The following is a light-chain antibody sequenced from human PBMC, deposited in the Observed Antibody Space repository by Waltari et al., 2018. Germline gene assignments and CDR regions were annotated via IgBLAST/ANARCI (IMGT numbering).Light chain of an antibody. CDR3: QAWDSGPAV. CDR2: QDK. Sequence: SELTQPPSVSVSPGQTASITCSGDKLGDQYVSWFQQRPGQSPTLGIYQDKERPSGIPERFSGSNSATTAPLTISGTQALDEADYSCQAWDSGPAVFGTGTKVTVL. J-gene: IGLJ1*01. CDR1: KLGDQY. V-gene: IGLV3-1*01.